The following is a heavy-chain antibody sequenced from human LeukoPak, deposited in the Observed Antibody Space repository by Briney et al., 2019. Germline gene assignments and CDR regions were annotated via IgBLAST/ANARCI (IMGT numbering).Heavy chain of an antibody. D-gene: IGHD1-14*01. V-gene: IGHV3-23*01. CDR2: ISGSSGAT. CDR3: AKGYPYYFYAMDV. CDR1: GFTFSNYA. J-gene: IGHJ6*02. Sequence: GESLRLSCTASGFTFSNYAMIWVRQAPGKGLEWVSAISGSSGATYYADSVKGRFTISRDNSKNTLYLQMKSLRADDTAVYYCAKGYPYYFYAMDVWGQGTTVTV.